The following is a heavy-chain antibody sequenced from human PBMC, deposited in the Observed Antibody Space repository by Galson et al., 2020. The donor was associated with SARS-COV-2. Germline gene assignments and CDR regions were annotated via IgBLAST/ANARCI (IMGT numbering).Heavy chain of an antibody. CDR2: IYYSGTT. J-gene: IGHJ5*02. CDR3: ARHRAPYGSGENWFDP. V-gene: IGHV4-39*01. D-gene: IGHD3-10*01. CDR1: GGSISSGSYF. Sequence: SETLSLTCTVSGGSISSGSYFWGYIRQPPGKGLEWIGSIYYSGTTYYNPSLKSRVTISVDTSQNQFSLKLTSVTAADTAVYYCARHRAPYGSGENWFDPWGQGTLVTVSS.